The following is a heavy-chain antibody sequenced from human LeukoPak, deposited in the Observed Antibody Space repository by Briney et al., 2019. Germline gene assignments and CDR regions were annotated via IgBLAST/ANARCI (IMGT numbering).Heavy chain of an antibody. CDR1: DFSISSGFY. CDR2: IYHSGST. V-gene: IGHV4-38-2*02. Sequence: SETLSLTCTVSDFSISSGFYWGWIRQPPGKGLEWIGNIYHSGSTYYNPSLKSRVTISMDTSKNQFSLRLSSVTAADTAVYYCARASYSYDINGWVPFDYWGQGTLVTVSS. J-gene: IGHJ4*02. CDR3: ARASYSYDINGWVPFDY. D-gene: IGHD3-22*01.